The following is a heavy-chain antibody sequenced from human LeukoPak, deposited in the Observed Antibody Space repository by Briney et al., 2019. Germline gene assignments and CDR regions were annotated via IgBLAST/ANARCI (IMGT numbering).Heavy chain of an antibody. J-gene: IGHJ3*02. D-gene: IGHD2-2*02. CDR3: ARAVAPAAIEEAFNI. CDR1: GFTFKTYT. CDR2: ISSSGTFI. V-gene: IGHV3-21*01. Sequence: PGGSLRLSCAASGFTFKTYTMGWVRQVTGKGLEWVSSISSSGTFIYYADSLKGRFTVSRDNARNSLYLQMNSLRADDTAVYYCARAVAPAAIEEAFNIWGQGTMVTVSS.